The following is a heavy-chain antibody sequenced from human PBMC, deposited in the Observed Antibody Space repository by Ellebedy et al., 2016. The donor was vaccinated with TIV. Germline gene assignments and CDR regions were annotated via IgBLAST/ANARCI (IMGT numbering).Heavy chain of an antibody. J-gene: IGHJ6*04. CDR2: IYYSGSA. D-gene: IGHD2-8*01. CDR3: ARGLTGNAMDL. CDR1: GGSINSGDYY. Sequence: MPSETLSLTCTVPGGSINSGDYYCRWIRQPPGNGLEWVAYIYYSGSAYYNSSLKARVKISVDRSKKQISLELNSVTAADTAVYCCARGLTGNAMDLWGKGTMVTVSS. V-gene: IGHV4-30-4*01.